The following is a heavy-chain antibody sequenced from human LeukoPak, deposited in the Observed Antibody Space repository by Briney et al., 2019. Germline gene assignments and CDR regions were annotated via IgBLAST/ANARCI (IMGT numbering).Heavy chain of an antibody. CDR1: GGSISSYY. J-gene: IGHJ4*02. CDR2: INHSGST. D-gene: IGHD2-15*01. CDR3: ARGPGYCSGGSCYEGGY. Sequence: SETLSLTCTVSGGSISSYYWSWIRQPPGKGLEWIGEINHSGSTNYNPSLKSRVTISVDTSKNQFSLKLSSVTAADTAVYYCARGPGYCSGGSCYEGGYWGQGTLVTVSS. V-gene: IGHV4-34*01.